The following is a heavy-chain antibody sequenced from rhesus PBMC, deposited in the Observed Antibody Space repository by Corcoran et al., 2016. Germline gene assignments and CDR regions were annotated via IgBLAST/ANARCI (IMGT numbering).Heavy chain of an antibody. V-gene: IGHV4S10*01. CDR1: GGSISDSYR. CDR3: AEGWVGDSGLDY. CDR2: IYGSSTRP. D-gene: IGHD3-34*01. Sequence: QVQLQESGPGVVKPSETLSLTCAVSGGSISDSYRWSWIRQPPGKGLEWIGYIYGSSTRPNYNPSLKCRVTISKDTSKNQFSLKLSSVTAADTAVYYCAEGWVGDSGLDYWGQGVLVTVSS. J-gene: IGHJ4*01.